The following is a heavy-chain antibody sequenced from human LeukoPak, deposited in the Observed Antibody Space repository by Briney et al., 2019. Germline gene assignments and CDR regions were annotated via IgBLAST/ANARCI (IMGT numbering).Heavy chain of an antibody. CDR3: ARGHSWFGESPFDY. D-gene: IGHD3-10*01. J-gene: IGHJ4*02. CDR2: INHSGST. CDR1: GGSFSGYY. V-gene: IGHV4-34*01. Sequence: PSETLSLTCAVYGGSFSGYYWSWIRQPPGKGLEWIGEINHSGSTNYNPSLKSRVTISVDTSKNQFSLKLSSVTAADTAVYYCARGHSWFGESPFDYWGQGTLVTVSS.